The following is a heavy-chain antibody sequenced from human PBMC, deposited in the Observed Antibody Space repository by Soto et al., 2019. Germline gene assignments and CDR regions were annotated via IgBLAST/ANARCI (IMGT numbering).Heavy chain of an antibody. J-gene: IGHJ6*02. CDR2: ISYDGSNK. D-gene: IGHD2-15*01. CDR1: GFTFSSYG. V-gene: IGHV3-30*18. Sequence: GSLRLSCAASGFTFSSYGMHWVRQAPGKGLEWVAVISYDGSNKYYADSVKGRFTISRDNSKNTLYLQMNSLRAEDTAVYYCAKADIVVVVVPPGGMDVWGQGTTVTVSS. CDR3: AKADIVVVVVPPGGMDV.